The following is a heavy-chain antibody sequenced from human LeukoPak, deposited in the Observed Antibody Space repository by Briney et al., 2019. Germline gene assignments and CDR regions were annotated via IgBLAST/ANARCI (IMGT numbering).Heavy chain of an antibody. D-gene: IGHD3-9*01. CDR2: ITGSGGNT. Sequence: GASLRLSCAASGFTFSNYAMSWVRQAPGKGLEWVSAITGSGGNTYYADSVKGRFTISRDNSKNTVFLQMNSLRAEDTAVYYCAKWGDYDVLTGYYVSDYWGQGTLVTVSS. V-gene: IGHV3-23*01. CDR1: GFTFSNYA. CDR3: AKWGDYDVLTGYYVSDY. J-gene: IGHJ4*02.